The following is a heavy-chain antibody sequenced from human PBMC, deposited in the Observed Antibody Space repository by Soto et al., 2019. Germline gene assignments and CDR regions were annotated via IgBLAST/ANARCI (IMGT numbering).Heavy chain of an antibody. J-gene: IGHJ1*01. Sequence: PSETLSLTCTVSGGSISSDDYYWSWIRQAPGRGLEWIGYIHSSGSIYYNPSLKSRATMSIDTAGNQFSLKVSSLTVADTAVYYCARDLDGLHDDTSGPFPRPGWGQGTLVTVSS. CDR3: ARDLDGLHDDTSGPFPRPG. D-gene: IGHD3-22*01. CDR1: GGSISSDDYY. V-gene: IGHV4-30-4*01. CDR2: IHSSGSI.